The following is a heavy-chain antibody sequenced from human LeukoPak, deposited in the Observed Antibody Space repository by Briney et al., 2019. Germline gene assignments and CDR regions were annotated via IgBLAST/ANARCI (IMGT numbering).Heavy chain of an antibody. V-gene: IGHV4-34*01. CDR2: INHSGST. Sequence: SETLSLTCAVYGGSFSGYYWSWIRQPPGKGLEWIGEINHSGSTNYNPSLKSRVTISVDTSKNQFSLKLSSVTAADTAVYYCARQNLGYDFWSGYSTDNWFDPWGQGTLVTVSS. CDR3: ARQNLGYDFWSGYSTDNWFDP. J-gene: IGHJ5*02. D-gene: IGHD3-3*01. CDR1: GGSFSGYY.